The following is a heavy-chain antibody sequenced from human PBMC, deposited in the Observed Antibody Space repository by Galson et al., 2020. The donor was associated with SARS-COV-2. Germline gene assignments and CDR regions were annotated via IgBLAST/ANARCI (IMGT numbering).Heavy chain of an antibody. CDR1: VGSFSGYY. Sequence: SDTLSLTCAVYVGSFSGYYWSWIRQPPGKGLEWIGEINNSGSTNYNPSLKSRVTLSVDASKNQFSLRLSSVTAADTAVYYCARTKIPAGVRSALDYWGQGTLVTVSS. CDR3: ARTKIPAGVRSALDY. V-gene: IGHV4-34*01. D-gene: IGHD6-13*01. J-gene: IGHJ4*02. CDR2: INNSGST.